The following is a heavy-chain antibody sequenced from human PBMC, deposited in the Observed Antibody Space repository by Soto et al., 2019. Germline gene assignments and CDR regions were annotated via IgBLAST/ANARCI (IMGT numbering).Heavy chain of an antibody. J-gene: IGHJ4*02. CDR1: GGSISNYF. V-gene: IGHV4-59*08. CDR2: IHSSGST. Sequence: SETLSLTCTVSGGSISNYFWGWVRQPPGKGLEWIGCIHSSGSTIYNPSLRSRITTSVDTSKNQFSLRLNSVTAADTAVYYCARLAPYSTSWFRIPNYLDYWGQGALVTVSS. D-gene: IGHD6-13*01. CDR3: ARLAPYSTSWFRIPNYLDY.